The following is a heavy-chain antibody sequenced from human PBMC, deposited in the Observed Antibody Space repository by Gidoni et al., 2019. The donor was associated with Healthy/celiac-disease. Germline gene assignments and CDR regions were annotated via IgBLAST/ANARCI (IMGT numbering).Heavy chain of an antibody. CDR3: ARDYSDSSGYCYFDY. CDR2: IYSGGST. J-gene: IGHJ4*02. CDR1: VFTGGSTY. D-gene: IGHD3-22*01. Sequence: EVQLVECGGGLVGTGGSLILSGAAAVFTGGSTYITCVRQAPGKGLEWVSVIYSGGSTYYADSVKGRFTISRDNSKNTLYLQMNSLRAEDTAVYYCARDYSDSSGYCYFDYCGQGTLVTVSS. V-gene: IGHV3-66*02.